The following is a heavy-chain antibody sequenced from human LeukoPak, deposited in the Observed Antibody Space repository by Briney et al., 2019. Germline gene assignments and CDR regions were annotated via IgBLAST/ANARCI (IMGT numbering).Heavy chain of an antibody. CDR1: GFTFSNFA. CDR2: INDGGGDT. CDR3: ASAEGDS. V-gene: IGHV3-23*01. Sequence: GGSLRLSCAASGFTFSNFAMTWVRQAPGKGLEWVSSINDGGGDTYYADSVKGRFTISRDNSKNALYLQMSSLRAEDTALYYSASAEGDSWGQGTLVTVSS. J-gene: IGHJ5*01.